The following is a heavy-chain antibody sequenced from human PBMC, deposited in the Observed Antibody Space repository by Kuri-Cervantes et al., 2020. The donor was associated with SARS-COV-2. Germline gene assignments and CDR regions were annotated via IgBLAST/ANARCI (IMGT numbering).Heavy chain of an antibody. J-gene: IGHJ6*04. CDR3: ARHATGYSSSSYLGYYAMDV. V-gene: IGHV4-39*01. CDR1: GGSIISSTFY. CDR2: IDYSGST. D-gene: IGHD6-13*01. Sequence: GSLRLSCTVSGGSIISSTFYWGWIRQPPVKGLEWIGSIDYSGSTYYNPSLKSRVTISVDTSKHQFSLKLSSVTAADTAVYYCARHATGYSSSSYLGYYAMDVWGKGTTVTVSS.